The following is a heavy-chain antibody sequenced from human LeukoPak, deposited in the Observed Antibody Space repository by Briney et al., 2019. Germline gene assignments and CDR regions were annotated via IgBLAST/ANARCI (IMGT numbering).Heavy chain of an antibody. CDR3: ARYLRMSIAARGFDP. J-gene: IGHJ5*02. D-gene: IGHD6-6*01. V-gene: IGHV4-59*11. CDR2: INYSGST. Sequence: SETLSLTCTVYGGSNSGHYWSWIRQPPGKGLEWIGYINYSGSTNYNPSLKSRVTISVDTSKNQFSLKLSSVAAADTAVYYCARYLRMSIAARGFDPWGQGTLVTVSS. CDR1: GGSNSGHY.